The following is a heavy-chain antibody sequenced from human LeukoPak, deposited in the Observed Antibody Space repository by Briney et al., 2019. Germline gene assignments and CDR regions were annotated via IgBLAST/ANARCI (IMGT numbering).Heavy chain of an antibody. D-gene: IGHD6-19*01. CDR1: GFTFSSYA. J-gene: IGHJ4*02. V-gene: IGHV3-23*01. CDR3: AKTDSSGWYHFDY. CDR2: ISGSGGST. Sequence: GGSLRLSCAASGFTFSSYAMRWVRQAPGKGLEWVSAISGSGGSTYYAHSVKGRFTISRDNSKNTLYLQMNSLRAEDTAVYYCAKTDSSGWYHFDYWGQGTLVTVSS.